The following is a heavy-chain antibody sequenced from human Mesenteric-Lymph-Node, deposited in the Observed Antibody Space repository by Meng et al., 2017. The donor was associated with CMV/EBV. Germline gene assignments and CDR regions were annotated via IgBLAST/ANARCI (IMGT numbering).Heavy chain of an antibody. CDR2: IYYSGST. CDR3: ARRGLSGVATIRAFDS. D-gene: IGHD5-24*01. CDR1: GSVSSGSYY. J-gene: IGHJ4*02. V-gene: IGHV4-61*01. Sequence: GSVSSGSYYWSWIRQPPGKGLEWIGYIYYSGSTTYNPSLKSRVTISQVTSKNQFSLKLSSVTAADTAVYYCARRGLSGVATIRAFDSWGQGTLVTVSS.